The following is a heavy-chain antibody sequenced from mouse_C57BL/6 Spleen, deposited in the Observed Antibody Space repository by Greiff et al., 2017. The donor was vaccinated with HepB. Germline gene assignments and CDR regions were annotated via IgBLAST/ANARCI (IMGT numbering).Heavy chain of an antibody. Sequence: EVQLQQSGPELVKPGASVKISCKASGYTFTDYYMNWVKQSHGKSLEWIGDINPNNGGTSYNQKFKGKATLTVDKSSSTAYMELRSLTSEDSAVYYCAREGSVTTAFDYWGQGTTLTVSS. V-gene: IGHV1-26*01. J-gene: IGHJ2*01. CDR2: INPNNGGT. CDR1: GYTFTDYY. D-gene: IGHD1-2*01. CDR3: AREGSVTTAFDY.